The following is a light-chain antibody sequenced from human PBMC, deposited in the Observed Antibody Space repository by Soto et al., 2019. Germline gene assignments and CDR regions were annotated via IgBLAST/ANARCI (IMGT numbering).Light chain of an antibody. Sequence: DVQMTQSPSTLSASVGDTITIICRASQSVSSWVAWYQQKPGKAPKLLIYKPSSLESGIPSRFSGSGYATEFTLTITSLQPDDFATYYCQQYDSYSLTFGPGTTVDIK. CDR3: QQYDSYSLT. CDR2: KPS. CDR1: QSVSSW. J-gene: IGKJ3*01. V-gene: IGKV1-5*03.